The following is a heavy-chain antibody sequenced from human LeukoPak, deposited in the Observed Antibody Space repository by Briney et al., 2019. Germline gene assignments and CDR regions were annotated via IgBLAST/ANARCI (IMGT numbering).Heavy chain of an antibody. CDR1: GYTFTSYG. V-gene: IGHV1-18*01. CDR3: ARTDDYSLLYYFDY. D-gene: IGHD4-11*01. Sequence: ASVKVSCKASGYTFTSYGISWVRRAPGQGLEWMGWISAYNGNTNYAQKLQGRVTMTTDTSTSTAYMELRSLRSDDTAVYYCARTDDYSLLYYFDYWGQGTLVTVSS. J-gene: IGHJ4*02. CDR2: ISAYNGNT.